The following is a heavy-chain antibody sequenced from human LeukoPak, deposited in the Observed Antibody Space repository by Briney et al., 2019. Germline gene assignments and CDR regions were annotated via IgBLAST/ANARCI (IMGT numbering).Heavy chain of an antibody. CDR1: GFTFDDYG. D-gene: IGHD3-3*01. Sequence: PGGSLRLSCAASGFTFDDYGMSWVRQAPGKGLEWVSGINWNGGSTGYADSVKGRFTISRDNAKNSLYLQMNSLRAEDTAVYYCARGRATYYDFWSGYYPYYYYMDVWGKGTTVTVSS. V-gene: IGHV3-20*04. CDR2: INWNGGST. CDR3: ARGRATYYDFWSGYYPYYYYMDV. J-gene: IGHJ6*03.